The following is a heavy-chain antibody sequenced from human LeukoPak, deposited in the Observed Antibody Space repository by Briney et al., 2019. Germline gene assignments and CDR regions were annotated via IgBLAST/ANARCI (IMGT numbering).Heavy chain of an antibody. Sequence: GASVKVSCKASGGTFSSYAISWVRQAPGQGLEWMGGIIPIFGTANYAQKFQGRVTITTDESTSTAYMELSSPRSEDTAVYYCAREGRNMAFDYWGQGTLVTVSS. V-gene: IGHV1-69*05. CDR2: IIPIFGTA. J-gene: IGHJ4*02. CDR3: AREGRNMAFDY. D-gene: IGHD5-24*01. CDR1: GGTFSSYA.